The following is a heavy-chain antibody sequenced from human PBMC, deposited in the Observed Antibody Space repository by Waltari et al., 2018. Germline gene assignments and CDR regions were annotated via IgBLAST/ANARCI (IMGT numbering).Heavy chain of an antibody. Sequence: QLQLQESGPGLLKPSETLSLTCTVSGGSISSSPYYWGWIRQPPGKGLEWIGSISYSGSTYYTPSFKSRITISVDTSKNQFSLKLSSVIAADTAVYYCARLCLGCPFDYWGQGTLVIVSS. CDR1: GGSISSSPYY. CDR3: ARLCLGCPFDY. CDR2: ISYSGST. V-gene: IGHV4-39*01. D-gene: IGHD6-19*01. J-gene: IGHJ4*02.